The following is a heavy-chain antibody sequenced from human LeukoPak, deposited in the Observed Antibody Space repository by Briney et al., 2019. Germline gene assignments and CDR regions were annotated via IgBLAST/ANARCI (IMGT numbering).Heavy chain of an antibody. Sequence: GGSLRLSCAASGFTFSSYEMNWVRQAPGKGLEWVSYIISRGSTIYYAESVKGRFTSSRDNAKNSLYLQMSSLRAEDTAVYYCARDYYGSGRYGPWGQGTLVTVSS. V-gene: IGHV3-48*03. CDR2: IISRGSTI. J-gene: IGHJ4*02. CDR3: ARDYYGSGRYGP. D-gene: IGHD3-10*01. CDR1: GFTFSSYE.